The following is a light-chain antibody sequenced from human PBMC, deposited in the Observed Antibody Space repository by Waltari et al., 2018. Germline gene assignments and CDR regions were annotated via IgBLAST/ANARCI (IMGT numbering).Light chain of an antibody. J-gene: IGKJ1*01. Sequence: DIQMTKSPSSLSASVGDTVTITCQASQGIGNSLNWYQQKPGKAPKLLIFKASTLQSGIPSRFSGSGSGTDFTLTISSLQPEDFATYYCQQGYSYPWTFGQGTKVEVK. CDR1: QGIGNS. CDR3: QQGYSYPWT. V-gene: IGKV1-NL1*01. CDR2: KAS.